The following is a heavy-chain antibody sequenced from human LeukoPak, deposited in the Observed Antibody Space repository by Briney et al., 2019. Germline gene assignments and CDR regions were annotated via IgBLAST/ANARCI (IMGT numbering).Heavy chain of an antibody. CDR2: IRYDGSNK. CDR3: AKRTYDSSGSIDY. CDR1: GFTFSSYA. V-gene: IGHV3-30*02. J-gene: IGHJ4*02. D-gene: IGHD3-22*01. Sequence: GGSLRLSCAASGFTFSSYAMSWVRQAPGKGLEWVAFIRYDGSNKYYADSVKGRFTISRDNSKNTLYLQMNSLRAEDTAVYYCAKRTYDSSGSIDYWGQGTLVTVSS.